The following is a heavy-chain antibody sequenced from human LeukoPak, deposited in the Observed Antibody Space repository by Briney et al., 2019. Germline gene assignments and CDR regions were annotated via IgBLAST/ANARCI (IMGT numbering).Heavy chain of an antibody. V-gene: IGHV3-74*01. D-gene: IGHD5-18*01. Sequence: GGSLRLSCAASGFTFSSYWMHWVRQAPGNGLVWFSRINSDGSSTNYADSVKGRFTISRDNAKNTLYLQMNRLRAEDTAVYYCARVRGYNYGYNYWGQGTLVTVSS. J-gene: IGHJ4*02. CDR2: INSDGSST. CDR3: ARVRGYNYGYNY. CDR1: GFTFSSYW.